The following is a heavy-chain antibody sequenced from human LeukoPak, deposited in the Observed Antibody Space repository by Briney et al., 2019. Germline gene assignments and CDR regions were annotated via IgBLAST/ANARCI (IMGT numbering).Heavy chain of an antibody. D-gene: IGHD3-16*01. CDR3: ARVGAHSRYYFEY. CDR2: ISSSGSTK. CDR1: GFTFSSYE. Sequence: GGSLRLFCAASGFTFSSYEMNWVRQAPGKGLEWVSYISSSGSTKYYADSVKGRFTIARDNARNSLFLQMNSLRAEDTAVYYCARVGAHSRYYFEYWGQGTLGTVSS. V-gene: IGHV3-48*03. J-gene: IGHJ4*02.